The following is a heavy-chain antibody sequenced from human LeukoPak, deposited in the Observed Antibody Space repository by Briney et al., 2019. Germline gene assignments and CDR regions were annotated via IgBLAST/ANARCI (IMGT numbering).Heavy chain of an antibody. D-gene: IGHD2-2*01. CDR2: IYTSGST. CDR3: ARVGVVPAAIVACYFDY. V-gene: IGHV4-4*07. CDR1: GGSISSYY. J-gene: IGHJ4*02. Sequence: SETLSLTCTVSGGSISSYYWSWIRQPAGKGLEWIGRIYTSGSTNYNPSLKSRVTMSVDTSKNQFSLKLSSVIAADTAVYYCARVGVVPAAIVACYFDYWGQGTLVTVSS.